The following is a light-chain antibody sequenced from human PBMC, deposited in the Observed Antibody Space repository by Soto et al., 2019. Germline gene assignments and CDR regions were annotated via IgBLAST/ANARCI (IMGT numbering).Light chain of an antibody. J-gene: IGKJ1*01. Sequence: EIVMTQSPATLSVSPGERATLSCRASQSVSTFLAWYQQKPGQAPRLLIYAASTRATGIPARFSGSGSGTEFTLTISRLEPEDFAVYYCHQYNNWPSVAFGRGTKVDI. V-gene: IGKV3-15*01. CDR1: QSVSTF. CDR2: AAS. CDR3: HQYNNWPSVA.